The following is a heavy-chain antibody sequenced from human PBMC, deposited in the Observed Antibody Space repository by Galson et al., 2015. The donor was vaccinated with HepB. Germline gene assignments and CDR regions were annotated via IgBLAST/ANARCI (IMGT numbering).Heavy chain of an antibody. CDR1: GFTFSSYG. CDR3: ARDSIAVRPGWFAP. J-gene: IGHJ5*02. D-gene: IGHD6-6*01. V-gene: IGHV3-33*08. Sequence: SLRLSCAASGFTFSSYGMHWVRQAPGKGLEWVAVIWYDGGNKYYADSVKGRFTISRDNSKNTLYLQMNSLRAEDTAVYYCARDSIAVRPGWFAPWGQGTLVTVSS. CDR2: IWYDGGNK.